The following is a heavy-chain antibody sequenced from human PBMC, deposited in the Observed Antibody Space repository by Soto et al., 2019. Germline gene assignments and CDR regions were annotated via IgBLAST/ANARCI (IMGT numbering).Heavy chain of an antibody. Sequence: PGESLKISCKGSGYSFTSYWIGWVRQMPGKGLEWMGIIYPGDSDTRYSPSFQGQVTISADKSISTAYLQWSSLKASDTAMYYCARRGEGCSSTSCYIPNVYYSSYGMDFWCQGTTLSLSS. CDR2: IYPGDSDT. CDR1: GYSFTSYW. J-gene: IGHJ6*02. CDR3: ARRGEGCSSTSCYIPNVYYSSYGMDF. V-gene: IGHV5-51*01. D-gene: IGHD2-2*02.